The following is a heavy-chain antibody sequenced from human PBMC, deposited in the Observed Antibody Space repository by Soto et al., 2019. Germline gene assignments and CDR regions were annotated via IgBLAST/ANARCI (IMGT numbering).Heavy chain of an antibody. Sequence: GGSLRLSCAASGFTFRSFTMNWVRQAPGKGLEWVSTISSNSAYIYYTDALRGRFTISRDNAKNSLHLQMNSLRAEDAAVYYCTRDASRDSSARGWFDPWGPGTLVTVSS. V-gene: IGHV3-21*01. D-gene: IGHD6-13*01. CDR2: ISSNSAYI. CDR3: TRDASRDSSARGWFDP. J-gene: IGHJ5*02. CDR1: GFTFRSFT.